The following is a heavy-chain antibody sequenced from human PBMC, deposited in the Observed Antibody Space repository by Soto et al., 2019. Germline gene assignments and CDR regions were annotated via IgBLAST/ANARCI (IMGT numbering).Heavy chain of an antibody. CDR3: AKDRYSGTYPTDFDY. Sequence: QVQLVQSGGGVVQPGRSLRLSCAGSGFTFSSYGIHWVRQAPGKGLEWVALISYDGGNEKYTESVKDRFTISRDDSHNVPYLQMSSLRTEDTAMYYCAKDRYSGTYPTDFDYWGQGSLVTVSS. CDR2: ISYDGGNE. CDR1: GFTFSSYG. D-gene: IGHD1-26*01. V-gene: IGHV3-30*18. J-gene: IGHJ4*02.